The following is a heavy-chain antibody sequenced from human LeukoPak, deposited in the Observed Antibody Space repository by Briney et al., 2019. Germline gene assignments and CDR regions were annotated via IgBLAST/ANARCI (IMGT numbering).Heavy chain of an antibody. V-gene: IGHV3-49*03. Sequence: GGPLRLPCTVSGYTFGVYAVSWPPHSPGKALEWIGFIRTYSYGGTTEYAACVKGRFTISRDDSKSIAYLQMDSLKTEDTAVYYCTREPQIDCWGQGTLVTVSS. CDR2: IRTYSYGGTT. CDR1: GYTFGVYA. J-gene: IGHJ4*02. CDR3: TREPQIDC.